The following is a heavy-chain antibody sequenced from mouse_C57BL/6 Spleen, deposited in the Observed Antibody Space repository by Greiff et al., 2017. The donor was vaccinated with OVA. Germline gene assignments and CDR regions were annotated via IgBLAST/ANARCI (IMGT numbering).Heavy chain of an antibody. V-gene: IGHV1-82*01. CDR3: ARADYDSSAWFAY. CDR2: IYPGDGDT. Sequence: VQLQQSGPELVKPGASVKISCKASGYAFSSSWMNWVKQRPGKGLEWIGRIYPGDGDTNYNGKFKGKATLTADKSSSTAYMQLSSLTSEDSAVYFCARADYDSSAWFAYWGQGTLVTVSA. J-gene: IGHJ3*01. D-gene: IGHD2-4*01. CDR1: GYAFSSSW.